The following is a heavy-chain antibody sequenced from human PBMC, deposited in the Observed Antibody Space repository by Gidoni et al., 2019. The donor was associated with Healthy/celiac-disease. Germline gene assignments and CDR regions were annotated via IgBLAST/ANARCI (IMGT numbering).Heavy chain of an antibody. CDR2: TIPIFGTA. CDR1: GGPFSSYA. V-gene: IGHV1-69*01. J-gene: IGHJ6*02. D-gene: IGHD2-15*01. CDR3: ARRGGDCSGGSCYSPYYYGMDV. Sequence: QVQLVQSGAEAKKPGSSVKVSCKASGGPFSSYAISWVRQAPGQGLEWLGGTIPIFGTANYAQKCQGRVTMTADESTSTAYMELSSLRSEDTAVYYGARRGGDCSGGSCYSPYYYGMDVWGQGTTVTVSS.